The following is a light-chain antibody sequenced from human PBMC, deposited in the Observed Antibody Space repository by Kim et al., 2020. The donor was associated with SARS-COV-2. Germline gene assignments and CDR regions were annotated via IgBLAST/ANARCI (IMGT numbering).Light chain of an antibody. Sequence: GKKVTISCSGSSSNIGNNYVSWYQQPPGTAPKLLIYDNNKRPSGIPDRFSGSKSGTSATLGITGLQTGDEADYYCGTWDSSLSAVVFGGGTQLTVL. CDR3: GTWDSSLSAVV. CDR1: SSNIGNNY. V-gene: IGLV1-51*01. CDR2: DNN. J-gene: IGLJ2*01.